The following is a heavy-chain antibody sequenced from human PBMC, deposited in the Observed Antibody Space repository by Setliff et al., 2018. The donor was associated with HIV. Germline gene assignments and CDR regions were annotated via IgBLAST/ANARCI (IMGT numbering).Heavy chain of an antibody. Sequence: PSETLSLTCVVYGESFSGYYWSWIRQPPGKGLEWIGEINHSRSTNYDPSLKSRVTISLDTSKNQFSLKLSSVTTADTAVYYCARESPHGGDYILTTYYMDVWGKGTTVTVSS. CDR2: INHSRST. CDR3: ARESPHGGDYILTTYYMDV. D-gene: IGHD4-17*01. J-gene: IGHJ6*03. CDR1: GESFSGYY. V-gene: IGHV4-34*01.